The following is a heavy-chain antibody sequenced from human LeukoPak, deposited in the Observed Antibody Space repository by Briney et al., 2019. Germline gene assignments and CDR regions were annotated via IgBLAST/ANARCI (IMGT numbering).Heavy chain of an antibody. CDR3: ATEGYPGYSSIFYDY. D-gene: IGHD6-13*01. J-gene: IGHJ4*02. CDR2: ISGSSGST. V-gene: IGHV3-23*01. CDR1: GFTFSSYA. Sequence: GGSLRLPCAASGFTFSSYAMSWVRQAPGKGLEWVSTISGSSGSTYYADSVKGRFTISRDNSKNTLYLQMNSLRAEDTAIYYCATEGYPGYSSIFYDYWGQGTLVTVSS.